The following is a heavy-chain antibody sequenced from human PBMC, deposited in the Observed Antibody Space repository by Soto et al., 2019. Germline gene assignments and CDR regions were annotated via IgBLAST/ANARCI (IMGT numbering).Heavy chain of an antibody. CDR3: APLSVSLSGPYGIHV. J-gene: IGHJ6*02. V-gene: IGHV4-39*01. Sequence: NPSETLSLTCSVSGYSVSSSDYYWAWIRQPPGKGPEWIGSMLYSGLTYYNPSLKSRVTLSVDTSKNQFSVRLNSVTASDTAVYYCAPLSVSLSGPYGIHVWGQGTTVTVSS. D-gene: IGHD2-15*01. CDR1: GYSVSSSDYY. CDR2: MLYSGLT.